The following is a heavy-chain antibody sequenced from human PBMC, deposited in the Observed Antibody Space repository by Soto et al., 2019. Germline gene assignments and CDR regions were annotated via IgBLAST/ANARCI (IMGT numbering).Heavy chain of an antibody. CDR2: ISYDGINK. V-gene: IGHV3-30-3*01. CDR1: GFTFNNYA. CDR3: ARDQTYHQFDY. Sequence: PGGSLRLSCAASGFTFNNYAMHWVRQAPGKGLEWVALISYDGINKYYADYVKGRFTISRDNSKNTLNLQMNSLRDEDTAVYYCARDQTYHQFDYWGQGTLVTVSS. J-gene: IGHJ4*02.